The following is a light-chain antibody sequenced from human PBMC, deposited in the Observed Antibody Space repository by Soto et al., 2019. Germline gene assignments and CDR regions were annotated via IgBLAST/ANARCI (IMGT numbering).Light chain of an antibody. V-gene: IGLV2-8*01. CDR3: SSYAGSNGVV. CDR1: SSDVGDYDY. CDR2: EVI. Sequence: QSALTQPPSASGSPGQSVTISCAGTSSDVGDYDYVSWYQLHPGKAPKLLIYEVIKRPSGVPERFSGSKTGNTASLTVSGLQAEDEADYYCSSYAGSNGVVFGGGTKVTVL. J-gene: IGLJ3*02.